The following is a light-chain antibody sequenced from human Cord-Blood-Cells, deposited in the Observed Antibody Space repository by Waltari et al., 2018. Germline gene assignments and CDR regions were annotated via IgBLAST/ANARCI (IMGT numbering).Light chain of an antibody. CDR2: GNS. Sequence: QSVLTHPPSVSGDPGQTVTIPCTGSSSNIVTGHDVHRYQQLPGAAPQLLIFGNSNQPSVVADGFSGSKSGTSASLAIAGLQAEDEADYYCQSYDSGLSGSVFGGGTKLTVL. J-gene: IGLJ3*02. CDR3: QSYDSGLSGSV. V-gene: IGLV1-40*01. CDR1: SSNIVTGHD.